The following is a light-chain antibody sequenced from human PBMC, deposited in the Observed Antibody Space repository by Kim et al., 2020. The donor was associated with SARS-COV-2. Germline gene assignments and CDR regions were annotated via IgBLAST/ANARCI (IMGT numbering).Light chain of an antibody. CDR1: SLRSYY. CDR3: NSRDSNDNVV. J-gene: IGLJ2*01. Sequence: VALGQTVRITCQGGSLRSYYATWYQQKPGQAPILVIYGKSNRPSGIPDRFAGSSSGNTASLTITGTQAGDEADYYCNSRDSNDNVVFGGGTQLTVL. CDR2: GKS. V-gene: IGLV3-19*01.